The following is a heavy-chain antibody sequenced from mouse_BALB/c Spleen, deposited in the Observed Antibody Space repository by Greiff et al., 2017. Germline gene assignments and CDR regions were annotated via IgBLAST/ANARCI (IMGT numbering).Heavy chain of an antibody. Sequence: EVKLMESGGDLVKPGGSLKLSCAASGFTFSSYGMSWVRQTPDKRLEWVATISSGGSYTYYPDSVKGRFTISRDNAKNTLYLQMSSLKSEDTAMYYCARQGDYDNAMDYWGQGTSVTVSS. CDR3: ARQGDYDNAMDY. CDR2: ISSGGSYT. CDR1: GFTFSSYG. D-gene: IGHD2-4*01. V-gene: IGHV5-6*01. J-gene: IGHJ4*01.